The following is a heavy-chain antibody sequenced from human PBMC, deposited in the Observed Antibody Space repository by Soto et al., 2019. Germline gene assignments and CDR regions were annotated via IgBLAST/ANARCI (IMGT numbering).Heavy chain of an antibody. CDR3: VKDNPLAAPI. CDR1: RFTVRSSA. V-gene: IGHV3-64D*08. CDR2: ISSNGGST. Sequence: SASRFTVRSSAVPWARRAPGKGLEYVSAISSNGGSTYYADSVKGRFTISRDNSKNTLYLQMSSLRAEDTAVYYCVKDNPLAAPIWRQGTMDTLSS. J-gene: IGHJ3*02. D-gene: IGHD6-13*01.